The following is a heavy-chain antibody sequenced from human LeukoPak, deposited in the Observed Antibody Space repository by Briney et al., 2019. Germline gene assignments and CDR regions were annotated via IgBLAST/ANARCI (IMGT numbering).Heavy chain of an antibody. Sequence: ASVKVSCKASGYTFTSYYMHWVRQAPGQGLEWMGIINSSGGSTSYAQKFQGRVTMTRDTSISTAYMELSSLRSEDTAVYYCARGKSTSLYSSSSYNWFDPWGQGTLVTVSS. V-gene: IGHV1-46*01. CDR3: ARGKSTSLYSSSSYNWFDP. CDR2: INSSGGST. D-gene: IGHD6-6*01. J-gene: IGHJ5*02. CDR1: GYTFTSYY.